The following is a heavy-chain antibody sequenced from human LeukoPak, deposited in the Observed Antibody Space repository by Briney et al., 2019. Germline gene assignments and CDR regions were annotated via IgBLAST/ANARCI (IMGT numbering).Heavy chain of an antibody. CDR1: GGSISSGDYY. CDR2: IYYSGST. J-gene: IGHJ6*02. CDR3: ARMVTTSKYYYYYYGMDV. V-gene: IGHV4-30-4*01. Sequence: SQTLSLTCTVSGGSISSGDYYWSWIRQPPGKGLEWIGYIYYSGSTYYNPSLKSRVTISVDTSKNQFSLKLSSVTAADTAVYYCARMVTTSKYYYYYYGMDVWGQGTTVTVSS. D-gene: IGHD4-17*01.